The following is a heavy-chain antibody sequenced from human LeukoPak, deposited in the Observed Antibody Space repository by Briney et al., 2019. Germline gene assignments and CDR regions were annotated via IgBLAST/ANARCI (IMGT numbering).Heavy chain of an antibody. CDR1: GFTFSSCE. D-gene: IGHD3-3*01. CDR2: ISSSGSTI. CDR3: ARVYYDFWSGYYPGYYYMDV. Sequence: GGSLRLSCAASGFTFSSCEMYWVRQAPGKGLEWVSYISSSGSTIYYADSVKGRFTISRDNAKNSLYLQMNSLRAEDTAVYYCARVYYDFWSGYYPGYYYMDVWGKGTTVTVSS. J-gene: IGHJ6*03. V-gene: IGHV3-48*03.